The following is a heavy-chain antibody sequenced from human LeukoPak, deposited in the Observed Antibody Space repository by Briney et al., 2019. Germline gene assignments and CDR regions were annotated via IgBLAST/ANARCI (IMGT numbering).Heavy chain of an antibody. J-gene: IGHJ6*02. V-gene: IGHV4-39*01. CDR3: ARSISARSGMDV. CDR1: GGSIISNTYY. D-gene: IGHD6-6*01. Sequence: SETLSLTCTVSGGSIISNTYYWGWVRQPPGKGLEWIATVYSIGSTYYNPSLKSRVTISVETSMSQFSLRLRSVSAADTAVYYSARSISARSGMDVWGQGTTVTVSS. CDR2: VYSIGST.